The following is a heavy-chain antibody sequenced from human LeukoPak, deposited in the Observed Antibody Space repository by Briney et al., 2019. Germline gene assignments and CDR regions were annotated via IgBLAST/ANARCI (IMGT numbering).Heavy chain of an antibody. Sequence: ASVKVSCKTSGYTFSDYYIHWIRQAPGQGLEWVGWINPNSGDTDYAQKFQGRVTVTRDTSISTAYMELGRLRSDDTAVYYCARAGKYSSSPFDYWGQGTLVTVSS. D-gene: IGHD6-6*01. V-gene: IGHV1-2*02. CDR2: INPNSGDT. CDR1: GYTFSDYY. J-gene: IGHJ4*02. CDR3: ARAGKYSSSPFDY.